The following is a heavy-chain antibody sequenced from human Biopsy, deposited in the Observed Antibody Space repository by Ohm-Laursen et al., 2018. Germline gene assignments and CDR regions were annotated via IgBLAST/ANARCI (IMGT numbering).Heavy chain of an antibody. CDR3: ATGPVQMVYANLRGEFAS. Sequence: SLRLSCSASGFTLSSYSMNWVRQTPGKGLEWVSTISSSSDNIYYVDSVKGRFTISRDSSTNTLYLQMNGLRADDTAVYYCATGPVQMVYANLRGEFASWGQGALVTVSS. V-gene: IGHV3-21*04. CDR1: GFTLSSYS. D-gene: IGHD2-8*01. CDR2: ISSSSDNI. J-gene: IGHJ5*02.